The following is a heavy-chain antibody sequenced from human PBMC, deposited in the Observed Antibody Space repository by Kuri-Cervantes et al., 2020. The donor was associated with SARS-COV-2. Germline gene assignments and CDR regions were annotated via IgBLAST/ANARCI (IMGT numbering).Heavy chain of an antibody. J-gene: IGHJ3*02. Sequence: ASVKVSCKASGYTFTGYYMHWVRQAPGQGLEWMGWINPNSGGTNYAQKFQGWVTMTRDTSISTVYMELSRLRSDDTAVYYCARSAPFRRLMVTSQGGAFDIWGQGTMVTVSS. CDR2: INPNSGGT. CDR1: GYTFTGYY. D-gene: IGHD2-8*01. CDR3: ARSAPFRRLMVTSQGGAFDI. V-gene: IGHV1-2*04.